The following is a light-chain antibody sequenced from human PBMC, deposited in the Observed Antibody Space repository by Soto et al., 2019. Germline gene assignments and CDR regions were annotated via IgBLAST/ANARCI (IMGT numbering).Light chain of an antibody. CDR2: GAS. J-gene: IGKJ3*01. Sequence: EIVLTQSPGILSLSPGERATLACRASQSISSDHSAWYQQRPGQSPRLLIYGASSRTTGVPDRFSGSGSGTDFTLTISRLEPEDFAVYYCQHYRSAPFTFGPGTKVDIK. CDR1: QSISSDH. V-gene: IGKV3-20*01. CDR3: QHYRSAPFT.